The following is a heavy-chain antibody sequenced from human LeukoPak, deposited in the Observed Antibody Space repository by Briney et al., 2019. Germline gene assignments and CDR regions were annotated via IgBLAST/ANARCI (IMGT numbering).Heavy chain of an antibody. Sequence: GSLRLSCAASGFTFTSYSMNWVRQAPGKGLEWVSSISSSTYYIYYGDSVKGRFTVSRDNAKNTLYLQMNSLTAEDTALYYCVRRAGSERYFDYWGQGTLVTVSS. CDR2: ISSSTYYI. J-gene: IGHJ4*02. CDR1: GFTFTSYS. D-gene: IGHD3-10*01. V-gene: IGHV3-21*04. CDR3: VRRAGSERYFDY.